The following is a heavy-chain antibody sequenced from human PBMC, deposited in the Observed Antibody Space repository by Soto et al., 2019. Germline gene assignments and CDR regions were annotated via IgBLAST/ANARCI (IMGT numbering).Heavy chain of an antibody. CDR3: AKDQGEGGDYENLLPSD. J-gene: IGHJ4*02. CDR2: ISSGRGATI. D-gene: IGHD4-17*01. CDR1: GFPFRHYA. Sequence: EVQLVESGGGLVQPGGSLRLSCAASGFPFRHYAMNWVRQAPGKGLEWVSGISSGRGATIRYAESVQSRFSISRDNSKNTLFIQMNNLRVDDTALYYCAKDQGEGGDYENLLPSDWGQGILVTVSS. V-gene: IGHV3-23*04.